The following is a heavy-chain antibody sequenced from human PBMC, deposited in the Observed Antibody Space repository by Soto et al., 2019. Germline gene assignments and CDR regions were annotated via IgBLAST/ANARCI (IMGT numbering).Heavy chain of an antibody. V-gene: IGHV3-7*01. J-gene: IGHJ4*02. D-gene: IGHD2-21*02. Sequence: LRLSCAVSGFTFGSYWMNWVRLIPGKGLEWVAYIKPDGSATYYVDSVKGRFTISRDNAKNSLYLQMNSLRVEDTSVYYCARAGYCGPGCYYYFDYWGQGPLVTAPQ. CDR3: ARAGYCGPGCYYYFDY. CDR1: GFTFGSYW. CDR2: IKPDGSAT.